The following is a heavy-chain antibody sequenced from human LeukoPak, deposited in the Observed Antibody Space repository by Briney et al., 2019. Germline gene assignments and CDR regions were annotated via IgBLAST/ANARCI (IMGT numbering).Heavy chain of an antibody. D-gene: IGHD6-13*01. CDR2: IIPIFGTA. CDR3: AIEGRSSWLRDRYYFDY. J-gene: IGHJ4*02. V-gene: IGHV1-69*06. Sequence: SVKVSCKASGGTLSSYAISWVRQAPGQGLEWMGGIIPIFGTANYAQKFQGRVTITADKSTSTAYMELSSLRSEDTAVYYCAIEGRSSWLRDRYYFDYWGQGTLVTVSS. CDR1: GGTLSSYA.